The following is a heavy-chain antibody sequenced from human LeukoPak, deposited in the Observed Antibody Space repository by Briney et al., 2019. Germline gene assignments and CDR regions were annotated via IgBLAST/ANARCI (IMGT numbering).Heavy chain of an antibody. CDR1: GYSISSGYY. Sequence: SETLSLTCTVSGYSISSGYYGGWIRQPPGKGLEWIGSIYHSGSVFYNPSLKSRVTISVDTSKNQFSLNLTSVTAADTAVYYCARAVGYCYYMDVWGKGTTVTVSS. V-gene: IGHV4-38-2*02. CDR3: ARAVGYCYYMDV. D-gene: IGHD1-26*01. CDR2: IYHSGSV. J-gene: IGHJ6*03.